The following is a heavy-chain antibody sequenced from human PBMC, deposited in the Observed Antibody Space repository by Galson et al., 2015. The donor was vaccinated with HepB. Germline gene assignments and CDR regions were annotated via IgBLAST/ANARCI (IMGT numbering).Heavy chain of an antibody. CDR2: ITSSGTYI. J-gene: IGHJ3*02. CDR3: ARLWVTTESDAFDI. Sequence: SLRLSCAGSGFTFSSYAMNWVRQAPGKGLEWVSSITSSGTYIYVADSVKGRFTISRDDAKNSLYLQMNSLRAEDTAVYYCARLWVTTESDAFDIWGQGTKVTVSS. V-gene: IGHV3-21*01. CDR1: GFTFSSYA. D-gene: IGHD4-17*01.